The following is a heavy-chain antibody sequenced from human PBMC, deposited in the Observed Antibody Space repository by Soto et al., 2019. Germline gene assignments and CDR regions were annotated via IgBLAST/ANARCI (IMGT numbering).Heavy chain of an antibody. Sequence: QLQLQQWGAGLLKPSETLSLTCAVYGGSFSGYYWSWIRQPPGKGLEWIGEINHSGSTNYNPSLKSRVTISVDTSKNQFSLKLSSVTAADTAVYYCARGLYCSTTSCYRDRYYMDVWGKGTTVTVFS. CDR1: GGSFSGYY. J-gene: IGHJ6*03. V-gene: IGHV4-34*01. D-gene: IGHD2-2*02. CDR3: ARGLYCSTTSCYRDRYYMDV. CDR2: INHSGST.